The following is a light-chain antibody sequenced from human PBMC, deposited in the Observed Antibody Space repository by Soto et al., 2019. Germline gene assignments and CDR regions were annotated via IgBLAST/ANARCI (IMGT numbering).Light chain of an antibody. CDR1: SSDVGGYNY. Sequence: QSVLTQPPSASGSPGQSVTISWTGTSSDVGGYNYVSWYQQYPGRAPKLMIYEVTKRPSGVPDRFSGSKSGNTASLTVSGLQAQDEADYYCSSYAASNNFYFVFGGGTKLTVL. CDR3: SSYAASNNFYFV. J-gene: IGLJ3*02. CDR2: EVT. V-gene: IGLV2-8*01.